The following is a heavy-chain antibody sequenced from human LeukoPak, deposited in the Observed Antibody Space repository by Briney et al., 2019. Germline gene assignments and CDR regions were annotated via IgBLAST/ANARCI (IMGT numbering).Heavy chain of an antibody. CDR3: EYSSGIDY. Sequence: GGSLRLSCAASGFTFSSYGMHWVRQAPGKGLEWVAVISYDGSNKYYADSVKGRFTISRDNSKNTLYLQMNSLRAEDTAVYYCEYSSGIDYWGQGTLVTVSS. CDR2: ISYDGSNK. D-gene: IGHD6-19*01. CDR1: GFTFSSYG. V-gene: IGHV3-30*03. J-gene: IGHJ4*02.